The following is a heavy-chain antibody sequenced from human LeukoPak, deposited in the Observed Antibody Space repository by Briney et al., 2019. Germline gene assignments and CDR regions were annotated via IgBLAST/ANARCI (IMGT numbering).Heavy chain of an antibody. CDR3: AKEGFDS. Sequence: PGGSLRFSCAASGFTVSSNYMSWVRQAPGKGLEWVSSISNSGGSTYYADSVKGRFTISRDNSKNTLYLQMNSLRAEDTAVYYCAKEGFDSWGQGTLVTVSS. CDR2: ISNSGGST. V-gene: IGHV3-23*01. CDR1: GFTVSSNY. J-gene: IGHJ4*02.